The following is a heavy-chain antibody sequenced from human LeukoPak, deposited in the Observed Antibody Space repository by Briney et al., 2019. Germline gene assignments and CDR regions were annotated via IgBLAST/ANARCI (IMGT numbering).Heavy chain of an antibody. CDR3: AREGVSYDILTGYYNYRFDY. J-gene: IGHJ4*02. V-gene: IGHV3-48*03. CDR2: ISSSGSTI. Sequence: PGGSLRLSCAASGFTFSSYEMNWVRQAPGKGLEWVSYISSSGSTIYYADSVKGRFTISRDNAKNSLYLQMNSLRAEDTAVYYCAREGVSYDILTGYYNYRFDYRGQGTLVTVSS. CDR1: GFTFSSYE. D-gene: IGHD3-9*01.